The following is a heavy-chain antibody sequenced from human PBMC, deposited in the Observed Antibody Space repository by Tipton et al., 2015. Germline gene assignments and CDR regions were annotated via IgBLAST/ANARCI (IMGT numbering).Heavy chain of an antibody. D-gene: IGHD4-17*01. Sequence: LRLSCNVSGDSVNSDSYYWTWIRQPPGKKLEWIGDISARGRTKFNPSLQSRVTISVDTSKNQFSLKVTSVTAADTAVYYCARGVRASLRSFGDSKLRLHGMDVWGQGATVTVSS. CDR3: ARGVRASLRSFGDSKLRLHGMDV. CDR2: ISARGRT. J-gene: IGHJ6*02. V-gene: IGHV4-61*01. CDR1: GDSVNSDSYY.